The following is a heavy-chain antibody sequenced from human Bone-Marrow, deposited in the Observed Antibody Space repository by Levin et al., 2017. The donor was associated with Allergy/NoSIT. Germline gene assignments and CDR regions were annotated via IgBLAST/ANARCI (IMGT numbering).Heavy chain of an antibody. CDR2: LNPDNGHT. Sequence: GGSLRLSCTPSGYRFTAYKIHWVRQAPGQGLQWMGWLNPDNGHTNYAQHFQGRVTMTGDTSISTAYMELSRLRFDDTAVYYCAGLHRLGYYDTAGFSWGQGTLVTVSS. CDR3: AGLHRLGYYDTAGFS. CDR1: GYRFTAYK. D-gene: IGHD3-22*01. V-gene: IGHV1-2*02. J-gene: IGHJ5*02.